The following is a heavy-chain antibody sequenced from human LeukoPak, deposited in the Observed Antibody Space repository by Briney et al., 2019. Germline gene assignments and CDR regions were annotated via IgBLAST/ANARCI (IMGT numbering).Heavy chain of an antibody. J-gene: IGHJ4*02. D-gene: IGHD5-18*01. CDR3: AKDGRYSYGPEYDY. CDR2: ISGSGGST. V-gene: IGHV3-23*01. Sequence: GGSLRLSCAASGFTFSSYAMSWVRQAPGKGLEWVSAISGSGGSTYYADSVKGRFTISRDNSKNTPYLQMNSLRAEDTAVYYCAKDGRYSYGPEYDYWGQGTLVTDSS. CDR1: GFTFSSYA.